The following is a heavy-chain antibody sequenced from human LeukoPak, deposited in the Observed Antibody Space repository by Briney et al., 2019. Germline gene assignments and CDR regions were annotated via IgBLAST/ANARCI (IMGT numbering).Heavy chain of an antibody. Sequence: PSETLSLTCAVYGGSFSGYYWSWIRQPPGEGLEWIGEINHSGSTNYNPSLKSRVTISVDTSKNQSSLKLSSVTAADTAVYYCARGSRRAYSSSWYYYWGQGTLVTVSS. V-gene: IGHV4-34*01. J-gene: IGHJ4*02. D-gene: IGHD6-13*01. CDR1: GGSFSGYY. CDR2: INHSGST. CDR3: ARGSRRAYSSSWYYY.